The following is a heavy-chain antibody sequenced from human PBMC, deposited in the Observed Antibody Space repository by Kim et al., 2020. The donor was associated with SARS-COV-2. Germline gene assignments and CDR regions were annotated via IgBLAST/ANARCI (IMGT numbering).Heavy chain of an antibody. CDR3: ATIGYGDYEYLQH. J-gene: IGHJ1*01. CDR1: GFTFSNYE. CDR2: IGTSEPIM. D-gene: IGHD4-17*01. V-gene: IGHV3-48*03. Sequence: GGSLRLSCAASGFTFSNYEMNWVRQAPGKGLEWVASIGTSEPIMYYADSVRGRFSISRDNAKNSLFLQMNSLRVEDTGVYYCATIGYGDYEYLQHWGQGTLVTVSS.